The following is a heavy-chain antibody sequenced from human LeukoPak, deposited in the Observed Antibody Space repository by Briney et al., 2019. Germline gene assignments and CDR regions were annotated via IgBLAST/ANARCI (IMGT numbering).Heavy chain of an antibody. J-gene: IGHJ4*02. CDR1: GGPISSSTYY. V-gene: IGHV4-39*01. Sequence: SETLSLTCTLSGGPISSSTYYWGWIRQPPGKGLEWIGNIYYSGSSYYNPSLKSRLTISVDTSKNQFSLSLTSVTAADTAVYYCSRLGIVPAGNIDCWGQGTLVTVSS. CDR2: IYYSGSS. D-gene: IGHD2-2*01. CDR3: SRLGIVPAGNIDC.